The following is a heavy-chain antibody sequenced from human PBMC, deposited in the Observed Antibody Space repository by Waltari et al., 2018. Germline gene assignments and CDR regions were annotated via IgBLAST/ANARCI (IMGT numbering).Heavy chain of an antibody. CDR2: INHSGST. J-gene: IGHJ5*02. CDR1: GGSFSGYY. D-gene: IGHD3-3*01. V-gene: IGHV4-34*01. Sequence: QVQLQQWGAGLLKPSETLSLTCAVYGGSFSGYYWSWIRQAPGKGLEWIGEINHSGSTNYNPSLKSRVTISVDTSKNQFSLKLSSVTAADTAVYYCARHGTSYDFWSGYSRGGWFDPWGQGTLVTVSS. CDR3: ARHGTSYDFWSGYSRGGWFDP.